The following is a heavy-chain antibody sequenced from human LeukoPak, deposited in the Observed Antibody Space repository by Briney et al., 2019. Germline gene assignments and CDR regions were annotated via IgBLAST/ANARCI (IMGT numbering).Heavy chain of an antibody. D-gene: IGHD3-3*01. J-gene: IGHJ5*02. CDR3: ARDREGIRFLEWLNWFDP. Sequence: TGGSLRLSCAASEFIVSSNYMSWIRQAPGKGLEWVSVIYSGGSTYYADSVKGRFTISRDNAKNSLYLQMNSLRAEDTAVYYCARDREGIRFLEWLNWFDPWGQGTLVTVSS. V-gene: IGHV3-66*01. CDR2: IYSGGST. CDR1: EFIVSSNY.